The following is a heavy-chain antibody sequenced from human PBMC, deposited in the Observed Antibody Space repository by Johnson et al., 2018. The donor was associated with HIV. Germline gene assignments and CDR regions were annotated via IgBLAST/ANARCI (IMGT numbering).Heavy chain of an antibody. CDR1: VFTFSRYA. Sequence: EVQLVESGGGVVQPGRSLRLSCAASVFTFSRYAMHWVRQAPEKGLEWVSYISSSGSTIYYADSVKGRFTISRDNAKNSLYLQMNSLRAEDTAVYYCARSTYCGGDCYSVAFDIWGQGTMVTVSS. CDR3: ARSTYCGGDCYSVAFDI. D-gene: IGHD2-21*01. V-gene: IGHV3-48*03. CDR2: ISSSGSTI. J-gene: IGHJ3*02.